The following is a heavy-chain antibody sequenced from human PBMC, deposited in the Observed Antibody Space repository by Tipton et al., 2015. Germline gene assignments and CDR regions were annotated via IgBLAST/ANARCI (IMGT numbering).Heavy chain of an antibody. CDR1: GFNFSNYV. D-gene: IGHD1-1*01. V-gene: IGHV3-23*01. CDR2: SSGGGGFK. CDR3: ARGGIATGYAFQI. Sequence: SLRLSCAASGFNFSNYVMSWVRQAPGKGLEWVSAISSGGGGFKLYAASVRGRFTISRDNFENTLYLQMNSLTVEDTAIYYCARGGIATGYAFQIWGQGTMVTVS. J-gene: IGHJ3*02.